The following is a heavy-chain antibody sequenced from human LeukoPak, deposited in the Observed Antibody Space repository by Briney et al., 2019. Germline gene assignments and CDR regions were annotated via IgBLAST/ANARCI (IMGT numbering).Heavy chain of an antibody. D-gene: IGHD3-10*01. CDR3: ARAGQYYYGSGSPIDY. J-gene: IGHJ4*02. Sequence: ASVKVSCKASGYTFTSYGISWVRQAPGQGLEWMGWINPNSGGTNYAQKFQGRVTMTRDTSISTAYMELSRLRSDDTAVYYCARAGQYYYGSGSPIDYWGQGTLVTVSS. CDR2: INPNSGGT. V-gene: IGHV1-2*02. CDR1: GYTFTSYG.